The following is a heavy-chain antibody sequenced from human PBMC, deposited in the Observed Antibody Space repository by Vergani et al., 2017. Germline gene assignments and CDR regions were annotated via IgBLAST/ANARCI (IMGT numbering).Heavy chain of an antibody. CDR2: ISGSGGST. CDR1: GFTFSSYA. V-gene: IGHV3-23*01. Sequence: EVQLLESGGGLVQPGGSLRLSCAASGFTFSSYAMSWVRQAPGKGLEWVSAISGSGGSTYYADSVKCRFTLSRDNAKNTLYLQMNSLRAEDTAVYYCAKAPLVVVAATHFDYWGQGTLVTVSS. D-gene: IGHD2-15*01. J-gene: IGHJ4*02. CDR3: AKAPLVVVAATHFDY.